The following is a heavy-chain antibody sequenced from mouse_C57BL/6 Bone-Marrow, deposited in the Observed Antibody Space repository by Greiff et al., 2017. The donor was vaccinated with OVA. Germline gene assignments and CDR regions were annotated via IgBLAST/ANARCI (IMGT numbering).Heavy chain of an antibody. Sequence: QVQLQQSGAELVRPGASVTLSCKASGYTFTDYGMHWVKQTPVHGLEWIGAIDPETGGTAYNQKFKGKAILTADKSSSTAYMERRSLTSEDSAVYSCTYYYGSSGFDYWGQGTTLTVSS. D-gene: IGHD1-1*01. V-gene: IGHV1-15*01. CDR1: GYTFTDYG. J-gene: IGHJ2*01. CDR2: IDPETGGT. CDR3: TYYYGSSGFDY.